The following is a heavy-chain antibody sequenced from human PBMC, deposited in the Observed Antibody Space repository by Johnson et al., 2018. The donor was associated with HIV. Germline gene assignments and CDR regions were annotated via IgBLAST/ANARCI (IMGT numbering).Heavy chain of an antibody. CDR3: ARDVKVCAFDI. CDR2: IYSGGST. Sequence: VLLVESGGGLVQPGGSLRLSCAASGFTVSSNYMSWVRQAPGKGLEWVSVIYSGGSTYYADSVQGRFTISRDNSKNTLYLQMNSLRAEDTAVYYCARDVKVCAFDIWGQGTMVTVSS. J-gene: IGHJ3*02. CDR1: GFTVSSNY. D-gene: IGHD3-16*01. V-gene: IGHV3-66*01.